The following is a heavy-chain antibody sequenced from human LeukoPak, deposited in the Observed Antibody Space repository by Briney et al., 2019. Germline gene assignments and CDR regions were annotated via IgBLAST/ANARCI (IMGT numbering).Heavy chain of an antibody. Sequence: GGSLRLSCAASGFTFSSYWMSWVRQAPGKGLEWVANIKQDGSEKYYVDSVKGRSTISRDNAKNSLYLQMNSLRAEDTAVYYCARDPGDYGDYASAFDIWGQGTMVTVSS. CDR2: IKQDGSEK. V-gene: IGHV3-7*01. CDR1: GFTFSSYW. D-gene: IGHD4-17*01. CDR3: ARDPGDYGDYASAFDI. J-gene: IGHJ3*02.